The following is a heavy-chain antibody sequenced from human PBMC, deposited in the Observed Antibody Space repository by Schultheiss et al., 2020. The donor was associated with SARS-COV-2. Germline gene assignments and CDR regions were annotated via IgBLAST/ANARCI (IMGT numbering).Heavy chain of an antibody. CDR2: INHSGST. V-gene: IGHV4-38-2*02. Sequence: SETLSLTCAVSGYSISSGYYWGWIRQPPGKGLEWIGEINHSGSTNYNPSLKSRVTISVDTSKNQFSLKLSSVTAADTAVYYCARECSIPTYYYDSSGYYYAFDIWGQGTMVTVSS. CDR3: ARECSIPTYYYDSSGYYYAFDI. CDR1: GYSISSGYY. J-gene: IGHJ3*02. D-gene: IGHD3-22*01.